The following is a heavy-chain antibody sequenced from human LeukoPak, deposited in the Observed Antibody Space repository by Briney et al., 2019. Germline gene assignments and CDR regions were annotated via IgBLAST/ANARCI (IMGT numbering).Heavy chain of an antibody. Sequence: PGESLKISCQGSGYNFATYWIGWVRQMPGKGLEWMGIIFPSDSDTRYNPSFQGQVTFSVDNSISTAYLQWSSLKASDTAMYYCARSEGYDRSDYWGQGTLVTVSS. D-gene: IGHD3-3*01. J-gene: IGHJ4*02. CDR3: ARSEGYDRSDY. CDR2: IFPSDSDT. CDR1: GYNFATYW. V-gene: IGHV5-51*01.